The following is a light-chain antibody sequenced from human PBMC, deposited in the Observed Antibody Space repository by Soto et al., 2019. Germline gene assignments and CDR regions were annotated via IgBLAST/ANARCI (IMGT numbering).Light chain of an antibody. CDR1: QSISSW. CDR3: QQYNSYSYA. Sequence: DIQMTQSPSTLSASVGDRVTITCRASQSISSWLAWYQQKPGKAPKLLIYDAPSLKSGVPYRFSGSGSGTEFTLTISSLQPDDFAIYYCQQYNSYSYAFGQGTELEIK. V-gene: IGKV1-5*01. J-gene: IGKJ2*01. CDR2: DAP.